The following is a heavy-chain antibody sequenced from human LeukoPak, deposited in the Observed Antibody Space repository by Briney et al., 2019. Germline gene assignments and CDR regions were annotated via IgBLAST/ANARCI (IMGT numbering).Heavy chain of an antibody. Sequence: GGSLRLSCAASGFTFSSYGMHWVRQAPGKGLEWVAVISYDGSNKYYADSVKGRFTISRDNSKNTLYLQMNSLRAEDTAVYYCARDSFLYCSSTSCHPGYWGQGTLVTVSS. CDR3: ARDSFLYCSSTSCHPGY. D-gene: IGHD2-2*01. V-gene: IGHV3-30*03. CDR1: GFTFSSYG. J-gene: IGHJ4*02. CDR2: ISYDGSNK.